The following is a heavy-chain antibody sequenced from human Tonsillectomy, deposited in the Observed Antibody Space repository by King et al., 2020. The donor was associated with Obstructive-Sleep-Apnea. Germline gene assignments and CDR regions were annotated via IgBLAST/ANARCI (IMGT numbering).Heavy chain of an antibody. V-gene: IGHV4-39*07. CDR3: ARDSGP. CDR2: IYYSGST. J-gene: IGHJ4*02. Sequence: QLQESGPGLVKPSETLSLTCTVSGGSVSNSDYYWGWIRQPPGKGLEWIGYIYYSGSTYDNPSLKSRVTISIYTSKNQFSLKLSSVTAADTAVYYCARDSGPWGQGTLVTVSS. D-gene: IGHD3-10*01. CDR1: GGSVSNSDYY.